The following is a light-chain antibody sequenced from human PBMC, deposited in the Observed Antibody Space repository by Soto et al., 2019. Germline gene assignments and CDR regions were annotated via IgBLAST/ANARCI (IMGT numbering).Light chain of an antibody. CDR1: QSVSSD. V-gene: IGKV3-15*01. J-gene: IGKJ3*01. Sequence: IVMTQSPATLSVSPGERATLSCRTSQSVSSDLAWYQQKPGQAPRLLIYESSIKATGIAARFSGSGSGTEFTLTMSSLQSEDSAVYWCQQYNSWPFTFGPGTKV. CDR2: ESS. CDR3: QQYNSWPFT.